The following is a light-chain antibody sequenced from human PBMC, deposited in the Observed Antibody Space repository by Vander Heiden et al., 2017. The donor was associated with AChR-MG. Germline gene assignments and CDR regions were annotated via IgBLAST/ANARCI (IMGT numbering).Light chain of an antibody. CDR2: DND. V-gene: IGLV1-51*01. CDR1: SSNIGNNY. Sequence: QSVLTQPPSVPAAPGQRVTISCSGSSSNIGNNYVSWYQQLPGTAPKLLIYDNDKRPSGISDRFSGSKSGASATLGIAGLQTGDEADYYCGTWDNSLTAGVFGTGTKVTVL. J-gene: IGLJ1*01. CDR3: GTWDNSLTAGV.